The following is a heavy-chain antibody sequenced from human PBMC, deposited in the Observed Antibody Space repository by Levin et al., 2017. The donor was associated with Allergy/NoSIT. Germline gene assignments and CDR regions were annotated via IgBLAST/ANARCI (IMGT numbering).Heavy chain of an antibody. J-gene: IGHJ6*02. V-gene: IGHV3-23*01. D-gene: IGHD3-16*01. CDR2: ISGSGGSA. Sequence: LSLTCAVSGFTFSSYAMSWVRQAPGKGLEWVSAISGSGGSAYYADSVKGRFTISRDNSKNTLHLQMISLRAEDTAVYYCAKQGGPIYYGMDVWGQGTTVTVSS. CDR3: AKQGGPIYYGMDV. CDR1: GFTFSSYA.